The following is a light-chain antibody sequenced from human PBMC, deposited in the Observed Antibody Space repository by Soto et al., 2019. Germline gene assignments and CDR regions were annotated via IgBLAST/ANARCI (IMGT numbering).Light chain of an antibody. Sequence: DIQMTQSPSTLSASLGDRVTITCRPSQSISSWLAWYQQKPGKAPKLLIYDASSLESGVPSRFSGSGSGTEFTLTISSLQPDDFATYYCQQYNSYGTFGQGTKVDIK. CDR2: DAS. V-gene: IGKV1-5*01. CDR3: QQYNSYGT. CDR1: QSISSW. J-gene: IGKJ1*01.